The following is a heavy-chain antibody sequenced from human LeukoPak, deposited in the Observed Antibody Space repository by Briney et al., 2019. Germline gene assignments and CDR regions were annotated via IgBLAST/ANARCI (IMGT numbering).Heavy chain of an antibody. CDR2: ISGNGDDA. Sequence: GGSLRLSCAASGFTFSSHSMNWVRQAPGKGLEWVSVISGNGDDAFYADSVKGRFRISRDNSKNTVYLQMNSLRADDTAVYYCAKRDWPYYFDYWGQGTLVAVSS. D-gene: IGHD3/OR15-3a*01. CDR3: AKRDWPYYFDY. CDR1: GFTFSSHS. V-gene: IGHV3-23*01. J-gene: IGHJ4*02.